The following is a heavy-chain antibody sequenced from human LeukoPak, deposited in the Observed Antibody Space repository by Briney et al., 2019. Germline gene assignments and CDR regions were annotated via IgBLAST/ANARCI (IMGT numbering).Heavy chain of an antibody. CDR2: IYPGDSDT. Sequence: GESLKISRKGSWYSFTSYWIGWVRQMPGKGLGWMGIIYPGDSDTIYSPSFQHQDTISAEKSISIAYLKWGSLKASDSAMYYCVRGSGCSVFDYWGQGTLVTVSS. CDR1: WYSFTSYW. J-gene: IGHJ4*02. V-gene: IGHV5-51*01. CDR3: VRGSGCSVFDY. D-gene: IGHD3-16*01.